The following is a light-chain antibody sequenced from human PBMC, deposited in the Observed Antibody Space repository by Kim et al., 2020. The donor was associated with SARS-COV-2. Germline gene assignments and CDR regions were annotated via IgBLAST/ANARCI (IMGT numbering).Light chain of an antibody. V-gene: IGKV1-5*01. CDR3: QQYNTYPLT. Sequence: DIQMTQFPSTLSASVGDRVTITCRASQSISTWLAWYQQKPGKAPKILIYDASTLEGGVPSRFSGSGSGTKFTLTIGSLQPDDFATYYCQQYNTYPLTFGGGTKVDIK. CDR1: QSISTW. J-gene: IGKJ4*01. CDR2: DAS.